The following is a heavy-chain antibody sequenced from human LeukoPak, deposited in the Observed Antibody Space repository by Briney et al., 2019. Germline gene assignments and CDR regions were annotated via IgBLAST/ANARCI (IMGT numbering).Heavy chain of an antibody. D-gene: IGHD5/OR15-5a*01. CDR2: ISYDGSNK. V-gene: IGHV3-30*04. CDR3: ARGNIVSTITEVDY. Sequence: GWSLRLSCAASGFTFSSYAMHWVRQAPGKGLEWVAVISYDGSNKYYADSVKGRFTISRDNSKNTLYLQMNSLRSEDTAVYYCARGNIVSTITEVDYWGQGTLVTVSS. CDR1: GFTFSSYA. J-gene: IGHJ4*02.